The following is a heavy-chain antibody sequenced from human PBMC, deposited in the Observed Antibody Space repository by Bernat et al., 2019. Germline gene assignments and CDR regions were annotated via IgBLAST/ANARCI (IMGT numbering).Heavy chain of an antibody. V-gene: IGHV4-30-2*01. Sequence: QLQLQESGPGLVKPSETLSLTCAVSGDSISSGGYSWGWIRQPPGKGLEWIGYIYHNGNTYYNSSLKSRVTISVDRSKNQFSLKLSSVTAADTAVYYCARRSIQDVSSSSGNWFDPWGQGALVTVSS. CDR2: IYHNGNT. CDR3: ARRSIQDVSSSSGNWFDP. J-gene: IGHJ5*02. D-gene: IGHD6-6*01. CDR1: GDSISSGGYS.